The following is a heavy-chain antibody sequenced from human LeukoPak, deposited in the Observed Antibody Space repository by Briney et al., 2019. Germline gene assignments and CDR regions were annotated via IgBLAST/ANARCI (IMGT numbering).Heavy chain of an antibody. V-gene: IGHV4-30-4*01. D-gene: IGHD2-2*01. CDR1: GGSISSGDYY. CDR3: ASSKLLSAGSDAFDI. Sequence: SETLSLTCTVSGGSISSGDYYWSWIRQPPGKGLEWIGYIYYSGSTYYNPSLKSRVTISVDTSKYQFSLKLSSVTAADTAVYYCASSKLLSAGSDAFDIWGQGTMVTVSS. CDR2: IYYSGST. J-gene: IGHJ3*02.